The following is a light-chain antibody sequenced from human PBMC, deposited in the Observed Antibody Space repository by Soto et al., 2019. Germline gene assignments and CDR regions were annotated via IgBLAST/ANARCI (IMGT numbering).Light chain of an antibody. Sequence: DIQMTQSPSSLSASVGDRVTITCQASQDISTYLNWYQQKPGKAPKLLIYDASNLETGVPSRFSGSGSGTDFTFTISSLQPEDIAIYYCQQYDNLPLTFGGGTKVEIK. V-gene: IGKV1-33*01. J-gene: IGKJ4*01. CDR2: DAS. CDR1: QDISTY. CDR3: QQYDNLPLT.